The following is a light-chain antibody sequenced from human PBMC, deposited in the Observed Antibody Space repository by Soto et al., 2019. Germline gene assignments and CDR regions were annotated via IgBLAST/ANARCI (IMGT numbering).Light chain of an antibody. CDR2: GAS. J-gene: IGKJ1*01. V-gene: IGKV3-20*01. CDR3: QQYGSSPRT. CDR1: QSVSSSY. Sequence: EIVLTQSPGALSLSPGERATLSCGASQSVSSSYLAWYQQKPGQAPRLLIYGASTRATGIPDRFSGSGSGTDFTLNISSLEPEDFAVYYCQQYGSSPRTFGQGTKVEIK.